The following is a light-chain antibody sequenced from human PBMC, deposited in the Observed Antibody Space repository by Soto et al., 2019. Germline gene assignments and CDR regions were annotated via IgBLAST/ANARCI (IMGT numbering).Light chain of an antibody. CDR1: QGISRW. J-gene: IGKJ1*01. CDR2: KAS. V-gene: IGKV1-5*03. Sequence: DIQMTQSPSTLSASVGDRVTITCRASQGISRWLAWYQQKPGKAPKLLIYKASNLEGGVPSRFSGSGSGTEFTLTISSLQPDDFATYYCQQYNSYSWTFGQGTKVYIK. CDR3: QQYNSYSWT.